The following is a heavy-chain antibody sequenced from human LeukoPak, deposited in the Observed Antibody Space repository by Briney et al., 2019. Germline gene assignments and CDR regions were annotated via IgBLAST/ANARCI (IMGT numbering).Heavy chain of an antibody. CDR2: IYSRGGP. Sequence: PPETLSLTCTVSGGSISSYHWSWIRQPPGKGLEWIGSIYSRGGPYSNPSLQSRLTISVDTSKNQFSLSLNSVTAADTAVYYCSAERAGTIVDFWGQGTLVAVSS. J-gene: IGHJ4*02. D-gene: IGHD1-7*01. V-gene: IGHV4-59*05. CDR3: SAERAGTIVDF. CDR1: GGSISSYH.